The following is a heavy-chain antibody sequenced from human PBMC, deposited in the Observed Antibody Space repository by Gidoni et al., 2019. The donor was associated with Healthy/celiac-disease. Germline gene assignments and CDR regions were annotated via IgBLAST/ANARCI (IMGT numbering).Heavy chain of an antibody. Sequence: EVQLVESGGGLVQPGRSLRLSCAASGFTFDDYAMHWVRQAPGKGLEWVSGISWNSGSIGYADSVKGRFTISRDNAKNSLYLQMNSLRAEDTALYYCAKDMGYRYDSSGLDYWGQGTLVTVSS. CDR3: AKDMGYRYDSSGLDY. V-gene: IGHV3-9*01. D-gene: IGHD3-22*01. CDR1: GFTFDDYA. J-gene: IGHJ4*02. CDR2: ISWNSGSI.